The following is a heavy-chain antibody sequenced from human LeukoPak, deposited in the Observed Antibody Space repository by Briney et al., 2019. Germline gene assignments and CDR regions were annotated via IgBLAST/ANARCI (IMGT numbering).Heavy chain of an antibody. D-gene: IGHD6-13*01. V-gene: IGHV4-59*01. CDR3: ASGIAAEPGYFRYYGMDV. J-gene: IGHJ6*02. CDR2: IYYSGSA. Sequence: AETLSLTCTVSGGSISSYYWSWIRQPPGKGLEWLGYIYYSGSANYDLCVKIRVTISVDPSKNQFSLKLSSVTVADTTVYYCASGIAAEPGYFRYYGMDVWGQGTTVTVSS. CDR1: GGSISSYY.